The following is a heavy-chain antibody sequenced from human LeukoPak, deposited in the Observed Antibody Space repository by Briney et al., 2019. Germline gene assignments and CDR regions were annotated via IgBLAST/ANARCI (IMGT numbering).Heavy chain of an antibody. J-gene: IGHJ4*02. CDR1: GFTVSGTY. CDR2: IYSGGST. D-gene: IGHD1-26*01. V-gene: IGHV3-53*01. CDR3: ARGDQVGATLS. Sequence: QSGGSLRLSCAASGFTVSGTYMSWVRQAPGKGLEWVSVIYSGGSTYYADSVKGRFTISRDNAKNSLYLQMNSLRAEDTAVYYCARGDQVGATLSWGQETLVTVSS.